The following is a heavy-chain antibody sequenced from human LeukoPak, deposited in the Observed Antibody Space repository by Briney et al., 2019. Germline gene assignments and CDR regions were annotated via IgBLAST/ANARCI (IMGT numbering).Heavy chain of an antibody. D-gene: IGHD3-9*01. CDR1: GLSFTNAW. CDR3: AKAGDYDILTGSDY. Sequence: GGSLRLSCTASGLSFTNAWMHWVRQAPGKGLEWVSGISWNSGSIGYADSVKGRFTISRDNAKNSLYLQMNSLRAEDTALYYCAKAGDYDILTGSDYWGQGTLVTVSS. V-gene: IGHV3-9*01. J-gene: IGHJ4*02. CDR2: ISWNSGSI.